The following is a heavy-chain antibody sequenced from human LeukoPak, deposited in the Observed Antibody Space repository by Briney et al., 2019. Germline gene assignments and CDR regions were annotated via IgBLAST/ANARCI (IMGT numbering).Heavy chain of an antibody. V-gene: IGHV3-7*03. CDR1: GFSFSSFW. CDR3: AREVVATASAFDC. CDR2: IKDDGSVK. Sequence: GSLRLSCTASGFSFSSFWMSWVRQAPGKGLEWVANIKDDGSVKNHVDSLKGRFSISRDNARNSLYLQISSLRAEDTAVYYCAREVVATASAFDCWGQGTLVTVSS. D-gene: IGHD2-21*01. J-gene: IGHJ4*02.